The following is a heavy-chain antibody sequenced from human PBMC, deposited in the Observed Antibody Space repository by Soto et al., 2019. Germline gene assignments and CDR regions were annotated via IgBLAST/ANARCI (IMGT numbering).Heavy chain of an antibody. J-gene: IGHJ3*02. D-gene: IGHD1-26*01. CDR1: GFTFDDYA. CDR2: ISWNSGTT. CDR3: ARWGAARDAFDI. Sequence: LRLSCAASGFTFDDYAMHWVRQAPGKGLEWVSRISWNSGTTVYADSVKGRFTISRDNAKNSLYLQMNSLRAEDTAVYYCARWGAARDAFDIWGQGTMVTVSS. V-gene: IGHV3-9*01.